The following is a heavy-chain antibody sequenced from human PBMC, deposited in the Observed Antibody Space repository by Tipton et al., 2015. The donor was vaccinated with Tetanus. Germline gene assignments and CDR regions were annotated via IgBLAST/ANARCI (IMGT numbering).Heavy chain of an antibody. J-gene: IGHJ4*02. CDR2: ISYDGSNK. D-gene: IGHD4-17*01. Sequence: SLRLSCAASGFTFSSYGMHWVRQAPGKGLEWVAVISYDGSNKYYADSVKGRFTISRDNSKNTLYLQMNSLRAEDTAVYYCAKGVNTEYWGRGTLVTVSS. V-gene: IGHV3-30*18. CDR3: AKGVNTEY. CDR1: GFTFSSYG.